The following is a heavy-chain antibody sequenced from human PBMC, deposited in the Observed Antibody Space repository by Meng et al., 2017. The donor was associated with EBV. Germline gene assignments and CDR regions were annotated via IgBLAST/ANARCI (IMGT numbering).Heavy chain of an antibody. J-gene: IGHJ4*02. D-gene: IGHD6-13*01. V-gene: IGHV1-69*06. Sequence: VHVGESVAEVKKPGSSVKASCKASGGTFSSYAISWVRQAPGQGLEWMGGIIPIFGTANYAQKFQGRVTITVDKSTSTAYMELSSLRSEDTAVYYCARAEIAAAGRLDYWGQGTLVTVSS. CDR2: IIPIFGTA. CDR3: ARAEIAAAGRLDY. CDR1: GGTFSSYA.